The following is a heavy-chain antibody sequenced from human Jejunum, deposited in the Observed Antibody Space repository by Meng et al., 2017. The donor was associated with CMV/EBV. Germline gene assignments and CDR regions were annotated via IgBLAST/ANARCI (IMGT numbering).Heavy chain of an antibody. CDR1: GYTFARYG. D-gene: IGHD3-10*01. V-gene: IGHV1-18*01. J-gene: IGHJ5*02. CDR2: ISANTVKT. Sequence: SCKASGYTFARYGFSWVRQAPGQGLEWVGWISANTVKTNYAQKFEGRVTMTTDTSTSTAYMELRSLTSDDTGVYYCARVFSIGWFDPWGQGTLVTVSS. CDR3: ARVFSIGWFDP.